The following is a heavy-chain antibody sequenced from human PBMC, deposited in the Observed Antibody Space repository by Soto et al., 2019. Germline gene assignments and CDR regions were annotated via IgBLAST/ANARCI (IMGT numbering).Heavy chain of an antibody. D-gene: IGHD6-13*01. V-gene: IGHV4-59*01. CDR3: ARVGQQLGEDGFDY. CDR2: IYYSGST. CDR1: VGSISSYY. J-gene: IGHJ4*02. Sequence: PSETLSLTCTVSVGSISSYYWSWIRQPPGKGLEWIGYIYYSGSTNYNPSLKSRVTISVDTSKNQFSLKLSSVTAADTAVYYCARVGQQLGEDGFDYWGQGTLVTVSS.